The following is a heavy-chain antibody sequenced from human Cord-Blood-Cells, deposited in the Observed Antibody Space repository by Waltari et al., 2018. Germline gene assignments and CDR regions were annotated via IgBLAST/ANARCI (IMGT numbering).Heavy chain of an antibody. CDR2: IYTSGST. Sequence: QVQLQESGPGLVKPSETLSLTCTVSGGSISSYYWSWIRQPAGKGLEWIGRIYTSGSTNYNPPLKSRVTMAVDTSKNQCSRKLSSVTGADTAVYYCARVVYYGSGSFRSYYYYMDVWGKGTTVTVSS. CDR1: GGSISSYY. V-gene: IGHV4-4*07. J-gene: IGHJ6*03. CDR3: ARVVYYGSGSFRSYYYYMDV. D-gene: IGHD3-10*01.